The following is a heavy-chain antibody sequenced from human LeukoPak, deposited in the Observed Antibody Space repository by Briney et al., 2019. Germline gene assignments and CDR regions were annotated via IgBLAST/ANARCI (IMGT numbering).Heavy chain of an antibody. CDR3: ARYIQLWSPSGYYYYMDV. CDR2: VYYSGST. CDR1: GGSISSYY. Sequence: PSETLSLTCTVSGGSISSYYWSWIRQPPGKGLEWIGYVYYSGSTNYNPSLKSRVTISVDTSKNQFSLKLSSATAADTAVYYCARYIQLWSPSGYYYYMDVWGKGTTVTVSS. D-gene: IGHD5-18*01. V-gene: IGHV4-59*01. J-gene: IGHJ6*03.